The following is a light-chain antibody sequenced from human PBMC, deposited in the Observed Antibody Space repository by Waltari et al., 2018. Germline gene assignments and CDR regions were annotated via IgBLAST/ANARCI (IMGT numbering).Light chain of an antibody. Sequence: EIVLTQSPATLSLSPGARATLSCRASQSVSSYLAWYQQKPGQAPRLLIYDASNRATGIPARFSGSGSGTDFTLTISSLEPEDFAVYYCQQRSNWQEYTFGQGTKLEI. J-gene: IGKJ2*01. V-gene: IGKV3-11*01. CDR1: QSVSSY. CDR2: DAS. CDR3: QQRSNWQEYT.